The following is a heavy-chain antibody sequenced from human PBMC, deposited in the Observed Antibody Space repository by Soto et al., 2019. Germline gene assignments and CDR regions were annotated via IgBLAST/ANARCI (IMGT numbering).Heavy chain of an antibody. D-gene: IGHD4-17*01. Sequence: GCLRRAGAAAGFTCSSYAMGWVRQAPGKGLEWVAVISYDGSNKHHADSVKGRFTISRDNSKNTLHLQMNSLRAEDTAVYYCTRDTRAYGDSAFDYWGHGTIVPVYS. CDR2: ISYDGSNK. CDR1: GFTCSSYA. J-gene: IGHJ4*01. V-gene: IGHV3-30-3*01. CDR3: TRDTRAYGDSAFDY.